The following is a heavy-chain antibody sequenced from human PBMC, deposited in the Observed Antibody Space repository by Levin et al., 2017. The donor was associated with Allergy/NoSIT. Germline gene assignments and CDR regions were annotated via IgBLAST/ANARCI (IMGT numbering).Heavy chain of an antibody. Sequence: GGSLRLSCAASGFTFSSYDMHWVRQATGKGLEWVSAIGTAGDTYYPGSVKGRFTISRENAKNSLYLQMNSLRAGDTAVYYCARGLGYSSSWYSPADWGQGTLVTVSS. CDR1: GFTFSSYD. D-gene: IGHD6-13*01. V-gene: IGHV3-13*04. CDR3: ARGLGYSSSWYSPAD. CDR2: IGTAGDT. J-gene: IGHJ4*02.